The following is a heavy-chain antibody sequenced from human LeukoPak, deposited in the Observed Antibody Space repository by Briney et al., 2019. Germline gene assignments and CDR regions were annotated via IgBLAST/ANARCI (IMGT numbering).Heavy chain of an antibody. D-gene: IGHD3-22*01. V-gene: IGHV3-23*01. CDR2: ISGSGGST. J-gene: IGHJ4*02. Sequence: GGSLRLSCAASGFTFSSYAMSWVRQAPGKGLEWVSAISGSGGSTYYADSVKGRFTISRDNSKNTLYLQMNSLRAEDTAVYYCARRPHSGLYYFDYWGQGTLVTVSS. CDR3: ARRPHSGLYYFDY. CDR1: GFTFSSYA.